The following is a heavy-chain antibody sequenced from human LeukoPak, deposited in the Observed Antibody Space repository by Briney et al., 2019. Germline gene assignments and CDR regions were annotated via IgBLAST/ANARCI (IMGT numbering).Heavy chain of an antibody. CDR3: ARALKGGFDY. Sequence: SETLSLTCAVYGGSFSGYYWSCIRQPPGKGLEWIGEINHSGSTNYNPSLKSRVTISVDTSKNQFSLKLRSLTAADTAVYYCARALKGGFDYWGQGTLVTVSS. J-gene: IGHJ4*02. V-gene: IGHV4-34*01. CDR2: INHSGST. CDR1: GGSFSGYY.